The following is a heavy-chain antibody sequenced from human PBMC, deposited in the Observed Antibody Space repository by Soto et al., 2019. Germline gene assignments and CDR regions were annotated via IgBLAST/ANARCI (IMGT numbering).Heavy chain of an antibody. CDR3: ARGTYGDSDFDY. J-gene: IGHJ4*02. Sequence: SVKGRFTISRDYSKNTLYLQVNSLRAEDTAVYYGARGTYGDSDFDYWGQGTLVTVSS. D-gene: IGHD4-17*01. V-gene: IGHV3-30*07.